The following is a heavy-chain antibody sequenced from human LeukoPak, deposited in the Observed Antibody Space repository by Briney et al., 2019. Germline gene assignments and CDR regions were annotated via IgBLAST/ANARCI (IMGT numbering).Heavy chain of an antibody. CDR2: IKQDGSEK. CDR1: GFTFSSYW. Sequence: PGGSLRLSCAASGFTFSSYWMSWVRQAPGKGLEWVANIKQDGSEKCYVDSVKGRFTISRDNAKNSLYLQMNSLRAEDTAVYYCARDRYCSGGSCYTGFDYWGQGTLVTVSS. CDR3: ARDRYCSGGSCYTGFDY. V-gene: IGHV3-7*01. D-gene: IGHD2-15*01. J-gene: IGHJ4*02.